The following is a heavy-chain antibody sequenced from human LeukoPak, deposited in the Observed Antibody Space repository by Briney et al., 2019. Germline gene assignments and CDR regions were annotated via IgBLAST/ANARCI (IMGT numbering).Heavy chain of an antibody. CDR1: GYTFTSYD. J-gene: IGHJ6*02. D-gene: IGHD6-6*01. Sequence: ASVKVSCKASGYTFTSYDINWVRQATGQGLEWMGWMNPNSGNTGYAQKFQGRVTMTRNTSISTAYMELSSLRSEDTAVYYCARAEGSSRYYYYGMDVWGQGTTVTVSS. V-gene: IGHV1-8*01. CDR3: ARAEGSSRYYYYGMDV. CDR2: MNPNSGNT.